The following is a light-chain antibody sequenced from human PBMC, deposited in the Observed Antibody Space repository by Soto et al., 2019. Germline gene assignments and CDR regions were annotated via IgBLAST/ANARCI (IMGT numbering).Light chain of an antibody. V-gene: IGLV1-40*01. CDR1: SSNIGAGYE. Sequence: QAVVTQPPSVSAAPGQRVTISCTGSSSNIGAGYEAHWYQQVPGTAPKLLIYENNNRPSGVPDRFSGSKSGTSASLAITGLQAEDEAEYYCQSYDSSLSGYVFGTGTKLT. CDR3: QSYDSSLSGYV. J-gene: IGLJ1*01. CDR2: ENN.